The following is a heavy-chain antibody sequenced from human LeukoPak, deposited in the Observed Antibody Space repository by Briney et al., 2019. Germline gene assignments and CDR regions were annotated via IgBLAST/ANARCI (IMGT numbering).Heavy chain of an antibody. D-gene: IGHD2-2*02. CDR1: VGSISSGNW. J-gene: IGHJ6*02. CDR3: ASAPILRGEGGEHYRCGLDV. CDR2: IHHNGAR. Sequence: SETLSLTCGVSVGSISSGNWWTWVRQSPGKGLEWIGEIHHNGARNYNPSLKSRVIISLDTFKNHISLILTSLTAADTAVYYCASAPILRGEGGEHYRCGLDVWGQGTTVIVSS. V-gene: IGHV4/OR15-8*01.